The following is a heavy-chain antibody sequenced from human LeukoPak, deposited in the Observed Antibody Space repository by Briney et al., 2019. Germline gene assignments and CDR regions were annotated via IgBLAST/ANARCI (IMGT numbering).Heavy chain of an antibody. Sequence: SQTLSLTCAISGDSVSSNSAAWNWIRQSPSRGLEWLGRTYYRSKWYNDYAVSVKSRITINPDTSKNQFSLQLNSVTPEDTAVYYCARVDSRIPPRWSTGWFDPWGQGTLVTVSS. J-gene: IGHJ5*02. CDR1: GDSVSSNSAA. CDR2: TYYRSKWYN. V-gene: IGHV6-1*01. D-gene: IGHD2-2*02. CDR3: ARVDSRIPPRWSTGWFDP.